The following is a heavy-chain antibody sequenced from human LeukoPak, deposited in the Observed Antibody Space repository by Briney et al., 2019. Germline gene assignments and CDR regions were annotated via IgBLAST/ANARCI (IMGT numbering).Heavy chain of an antibody. CDR2: INSGSSTI. CDR3: ARGSEGSCVY. Sequence: GGSLRLSCAASGFTVSSNYMSWVRQAPGKGLEWVSYINSGSSTIYYADSVKGRFTISRDNAKNSLYLQMNSLRAEDTAVYYCARGSEGSCVYWGQGTLVTVSS. V-gene: IGHV3-48*01. J-gene: IGHJ4*02. CDR1: GFTVSSNY. D-gene: IGHD1-26*01.